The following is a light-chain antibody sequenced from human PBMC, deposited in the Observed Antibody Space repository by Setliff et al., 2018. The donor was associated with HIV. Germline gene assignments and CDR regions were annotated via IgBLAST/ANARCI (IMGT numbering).Light chain of an antibody. Sequence: QSALAQPASVSGSPGQSITISCTGTSSDVGAYKYVSWYQQHPGKAPKLMIYDVSNRPSGVSNRFSGSKSGNTASLTISGLQAEDEADYYCSSYTRSSTLFGGGTQLTVL. V-gene: IGLV2-14*03. CDR3: SSYTRSSTL. CDR2: DVS. J-gene: IGLJ2*01. CDR1: SSDVGAYKY.